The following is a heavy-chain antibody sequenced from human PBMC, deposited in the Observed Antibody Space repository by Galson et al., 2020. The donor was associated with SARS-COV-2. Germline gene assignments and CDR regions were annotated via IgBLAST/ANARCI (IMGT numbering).Heavy chain of an antibody. V-gene: IGHV4-31*03. CDR2: IYFSGST. CDR3: ARDRHDYGIDAFDI. CDR1: GGSISSGGYY. Sequence: SETLSLTCTVPGGSISSGGYYWSWVRQHPGKGLEWIGYIYFSGSTSYNPSLKSRVSISVDASKIQFSLRLTSVTAADTAVYYCARDRHDYGIDAFDIWGQGTMVTVSS. J-gene: IGHJ3*02. D-gene: IGHD4-17*01.